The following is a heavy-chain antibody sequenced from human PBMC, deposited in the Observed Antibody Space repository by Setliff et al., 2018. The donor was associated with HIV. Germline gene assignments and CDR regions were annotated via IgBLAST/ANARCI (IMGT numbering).Heavy chain of an antibody. V-gene: IGHV4-4*07. CDR3: ANDRYTGSYYPDF. D-gene: IGHD1-26*01. Sequence: PSETLSLTCSVSGGSISDSHWSWIRQPAGKGLEWLGRFYTNGNTYYNPSLRSRVTVSVDTSKNRFTLKMTYMTAADTAIYYCANDRYTGSYYPDFWGRGIQVTV. CDR2: FYTNGNT. CDR1: GGSISDSH. J-gene: IGHJ4*01.